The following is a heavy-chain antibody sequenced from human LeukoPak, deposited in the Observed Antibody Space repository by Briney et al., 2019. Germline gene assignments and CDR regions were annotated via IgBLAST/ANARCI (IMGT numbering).Heavy chain of an antibody. CDR1: GFTFSSYG. CDR2: ISGSGGTT. V-gene: IGHV3-23*01. D-gene: IGHD5-24*01. Sequence: GGSLRLSCAASGFTFSSYGMNWVRQAPGKGLEWVSAISGSGGTTYYADSVKGRFTISRDNSKNTLYLQVNGLRAEDTAVYYCAKDYRRGDGYNRWGQGTLVTVSS. J-gene: IGHJ4*02. CDR3: AKDYRRGDGYNR.